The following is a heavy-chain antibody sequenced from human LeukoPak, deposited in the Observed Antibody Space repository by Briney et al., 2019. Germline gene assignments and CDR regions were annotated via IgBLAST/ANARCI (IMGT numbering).Heavy chain of an antibody. Sequence: SETLSLTCAVYGGSFSGYYWSWIRQPPGKGLEWIGEINHSGSTNYNPSLNSRVTISVDTSKNQFSLKLSSVTAAATAVYYCVRVGLRYFDWFSNWFDPWGQGTLVTVSS. CDR2: INHSGST. V-gene: IGHV4-34*01. CDR3: VRVGLRYFDWFSNWFDP. CDR1: GGSFSGYY. D-gene: IGHD3-9*01. J-gene: IGHJ5*02.